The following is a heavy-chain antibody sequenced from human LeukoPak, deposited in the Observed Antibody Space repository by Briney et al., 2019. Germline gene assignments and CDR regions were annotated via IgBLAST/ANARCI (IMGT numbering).Heavy chain of an antibody. Sequence: GGSLRLSCAASGFTFNDYWMTWVRQAPGKGLEWVAHIKQDGGEKYYVDSLKGRFTISRDNAKNSLFLQMNSLRAEDTAVYYCVRDCSSASLSSGCYYAMDVWGKGTTVTVSS. J-gene: IGHJ6*04. CDR2: IKQDGGEK. V-gene: IGHV3-7*03. CDR1: GFTFNDYW. D-gene: IGHD2-2*01. CDR3: VRDCSSASLSSGCYYAMDV.